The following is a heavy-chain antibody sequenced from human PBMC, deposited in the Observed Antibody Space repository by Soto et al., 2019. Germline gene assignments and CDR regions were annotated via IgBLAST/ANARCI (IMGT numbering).Heavy chain of an antibody. Sequence: GGSLRLSCAAPGFSFSDYYMSWIRQAPGKGLEWVSYISSSSSYTNYADSVKGRFTISRDNAKNMVFLQMNSLRVEDTAVYYCARDVPHNWFDSWGQGTLVTVSS. CDR3: ARDVPHNWFDS. CDR2: ISSSSSYT. J-gene: IGHJ5*01. CDR1: GFSFSDYY. V-gene: IGHV3-11*06. D-gene: IGHD3-10*02.